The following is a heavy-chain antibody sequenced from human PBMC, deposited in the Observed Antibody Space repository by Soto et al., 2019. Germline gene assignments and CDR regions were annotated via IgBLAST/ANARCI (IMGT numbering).Heavy chain of an antibody. D-gene: IGHD3-16*01. CDR2: INPNSGGT. J-gene: IGHJ6*02. Sequence: ASVKVSCKASGYTFTGYYMHWVRQAPGQGLEWMGWINPNSGGTNYAQKFQGRVTMTRDTSISTAYMELSGLRSDDTAVYYCARASSPGGRKYYYGMDVWGQGTTVTVYS. V-gene: IGHV1-2*02. CDR3: ARASSPGGRKYYYGMDV. CDR1: GYTFTGYY.